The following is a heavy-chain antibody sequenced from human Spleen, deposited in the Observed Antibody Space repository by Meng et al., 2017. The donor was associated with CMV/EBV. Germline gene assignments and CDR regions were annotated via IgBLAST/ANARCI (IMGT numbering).Heavy chain of an antibody. V-gene: IGHV3-33*03. CDR3: LIAVAGIGFDY. CDR1: GFSFSSYG. Sequence: GESLKISCAASGFSFSSYGMHWVRQAPGKGLEWVSVIWYDGSRKYYADSVKGRFTISRDNAKNSLYLQMNSLRAEDTAVYYVLIAVAGIGFDYWGQGTLVTVSS. D-gene: IGHD6-19*01. J-gene: IGHJ4*02. CDR2: IWYDGSRK.